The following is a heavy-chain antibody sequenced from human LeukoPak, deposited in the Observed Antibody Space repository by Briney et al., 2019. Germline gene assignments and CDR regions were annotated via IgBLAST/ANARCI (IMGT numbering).Heavy chain of an antibody. CDR3: ARGSEERWLQLMVIDA. CDR2: MNPNSGNT. J-gene: IGHJ5*02. CDR1: GYTFTSYD. V-gene: IGHV1-8*01. Sequence: ASVKVSCKASGYTFTSYDINWVRQATGQGLEWMGWMNPNSGNTGYAQKFQGRVTMTRDMSTSTVYMELSSLRSEDTAVYYCARGSEERWLQLMVIDAWGQGTLVTVSS. D-gene: IGHD5-24*01.